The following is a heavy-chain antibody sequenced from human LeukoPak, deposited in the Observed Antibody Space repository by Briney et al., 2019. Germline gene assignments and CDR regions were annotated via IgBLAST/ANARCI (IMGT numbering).Heavy chain of an antibody. CDR3: ARVETTYYYYGMDV. CDR1: GFTFSSYW. D-gene: IGHD4-11*01. V-gene: IGHV3-74*01. CDR2: INSDGSST. Sequence: GGSLRLSCAASGFTFSSYWMPWVRQAPGKGLVWVSRINSDGSSTSYADSVKGRFTISRDNAKNTLYLQMNSLRAEDTAVYYCARVETTYYYYGMDVWGQGTTVTVSS. J-gene: IGHJ6*02.